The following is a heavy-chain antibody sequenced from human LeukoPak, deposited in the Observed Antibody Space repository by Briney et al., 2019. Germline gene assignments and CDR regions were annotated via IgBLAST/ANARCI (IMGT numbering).Heavy chain of an antibody. V-gene: IGHV3-23*01. CDR3: AKAIAVAGGNDY. J-gene: IGHJ4*02. Sequence: GGSLRLSCAASGFTSSSYAMSWVRQAPGKGLEWGSAISGSGGSTYYADSVKGRFTISRDNSKNTLYLQMNSLRAEDTAVYYCAKAIAVAGGNDYWGQGTLVTVSS. D-gene: IGHD6-19*01. CDR1: GFTSSSYA. CDR2: ISGSGGST.